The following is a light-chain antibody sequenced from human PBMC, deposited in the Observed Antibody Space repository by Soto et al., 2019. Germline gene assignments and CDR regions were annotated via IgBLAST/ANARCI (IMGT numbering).Light chain of an antibody. CDR2: DAS. CDR1: QSVSRY. CDR3: EQRSDWPLT. J-gene: IGKJ4*01. V-gene: IGKV3-11*01. Sequence: EIVLTQSPATLSLSPGERATLSCRASQSVSRYLAWYQQKPGQAPRLLIYDASNRATGIPARFSGSGSGTDFTLTISSLEPEDFAVYYCEQRSDWPLTFGGRTKVEIK.